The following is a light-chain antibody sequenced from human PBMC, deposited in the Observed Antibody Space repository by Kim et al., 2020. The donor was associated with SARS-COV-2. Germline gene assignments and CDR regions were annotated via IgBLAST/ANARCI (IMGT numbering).Light chain of an antibody. J-gene: IGLJ1*01. CDR3: SSYTSSSVYV. V-gene: IGLV2-14*03. Sequence: QSITISCTGTSSDVGGYNYVSWYQQHPGKAPKLMIYDVSNRPSGVSNRFSGSKSGNTASLTISGLQAEDVADYYCSSYTSSSVYVFGTGTKVTVL. CDR2: DVS. CDR1: SSDVGGYNY.